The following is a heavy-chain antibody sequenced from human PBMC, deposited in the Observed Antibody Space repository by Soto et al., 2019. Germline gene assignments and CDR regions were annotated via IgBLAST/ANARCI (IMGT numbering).Heavy chain of an antibody. CDR3: ATDPSLYCTNGVCYGDAFDI. CDR2: FDPENGET. J-gene: IGHJ3*02. CDR1: GYTLTELS. D-gene: IGHD2-8*01. Sequence: GASVKVSCKVSGYTLTELSMHWVRQAPGKGLEWMGGFDPENGETIYAQKFQGRVTMTEDTSTDTAYMELSSLRSEDTAVYYCATDPSLYCTNGVCYGDAFDIWGQGTMVTVSS. V-gene: IGHV1-24*01.